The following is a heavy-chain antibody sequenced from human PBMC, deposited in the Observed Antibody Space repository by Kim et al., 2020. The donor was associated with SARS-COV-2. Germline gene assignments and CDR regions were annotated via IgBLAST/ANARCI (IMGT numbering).Heavy chain of an antibody. CDR1: GYTFTGYY. CDR2: INPNSGGT. D-gene: IGHD6-13*01. V-gene: IGHV1-2*04. J-gene: IGHJ6*02. CDR3: ARGPSLLGVGYSSSWTDYYYYGMDV. Sequence: ASVKVSCKASGYTFTGYYMHWVRQAPGQGLEWMGWINPNSGGTNYAQKFQGWVTMTRDTSISTAYMELSRLRSDDTAVYYCARGPSLLGVGYSSSWTDYYYYGMDVWGQGTTVTVSS.